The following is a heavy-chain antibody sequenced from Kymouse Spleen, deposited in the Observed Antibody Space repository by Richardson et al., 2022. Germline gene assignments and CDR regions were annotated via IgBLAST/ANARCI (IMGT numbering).Heavy chain of an antibody. D-gene: IGHD1-7*01. CDR3: ARDGITGTTRFFDY. J-gene: IGHJ4*02. V-gene: IGHV4-39*01. Sequence: QLQLQESGPGLVKPSETLSLTCTVSGGSISSSSYYWGWIRQPPGKGLEWIGSIYYSGSTYYNPSLKSRVTISVDTSKNQFSLKLSSVTAADTAVYYCARDGITGTTRFFDYWGQGTLVTVSS. CDR1: GGSISSSSYY. CDR2: IYYSGST.